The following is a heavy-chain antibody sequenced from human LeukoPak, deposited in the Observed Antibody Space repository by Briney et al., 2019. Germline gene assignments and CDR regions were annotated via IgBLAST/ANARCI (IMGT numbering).Heavy chain of an antibody. Sequence: KPPETLSLTCTVSGGSISSYYWSWIRQPPGKGLEWIGYIYYSGSPNYNPSLKSRVIISVDTSNNQFSLNLSSVTAADTAVYYCARGRMGSSGWYDDYWGQGTLVTVSS. CDR2: IYYSGSP. CDR3: ARGRMGSSGWYDDY. D-gene: IGHD6-19*01. V-gene: IGHV4-59*01. CDR1: GGSISSYY. J-gene: IGHJ4*02.